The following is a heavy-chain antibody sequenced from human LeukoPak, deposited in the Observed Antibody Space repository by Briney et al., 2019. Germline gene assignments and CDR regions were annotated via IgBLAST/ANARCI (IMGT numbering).Heavy chain of an antibody. V-gene: IGHV4-34*01. CDR1: GGSFSGYY. CDR2: INHSGST. D-gene: IGHD2-2*01. CDR3: AGSDSVVVPAATGVGY. J-gene: IGHJ4*02. Sequence: PSETLSLTCAVYGGSFSGYYWSWIRQPPGKGLEWIGEINHSGSTNYNPSLKSRVTISVDTSKNQFSLKLSSVTAADTAVYYCAGSDSVVVPAATGVGYWGQGTLVTVSS.